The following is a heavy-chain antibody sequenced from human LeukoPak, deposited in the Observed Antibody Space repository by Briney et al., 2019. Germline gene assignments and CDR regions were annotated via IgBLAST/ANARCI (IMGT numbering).Heavy chain of an antibody. J-gene: IGHJ4*02. D-gene: IGHD4-11*01. Sequence: GASVKVSCKASGYTFTSYYMHWVRQAPGQGLEWMGIINPSGGSTSYAQKFQGRVTMTRDTSTSTVYMELSSLRAEDTAVYYCARAGLYSNYDWDYFDYWGQGTLVTVSS. V-gene: IGHV1-46*01. CDR2: INPSGGST. CDR3: ARAGLYSNYDWDYFDY. CDR1: GYTFTSYY.